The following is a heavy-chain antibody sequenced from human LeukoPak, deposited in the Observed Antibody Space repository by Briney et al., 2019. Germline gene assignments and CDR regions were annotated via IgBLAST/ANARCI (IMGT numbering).Heavy chain of an antibody. CDR1: GFTFSSYA. J-gene: IGHJ4*02. Sequence: PGGSLRLICAASGFTFSSYARHWVRQAPGKGLEYVSAISSNGGSTYYANSVKGRFAISRDNSKNTLYLQMNSLRAEDTALYYCVRDISGSYFDYWGQGTLVTVSS. V-gene: IGHV3-64*01. CDR2: ISSNGGST. D-gene: IGHD3-22*01. CDR3: VRDISGSYFDY.